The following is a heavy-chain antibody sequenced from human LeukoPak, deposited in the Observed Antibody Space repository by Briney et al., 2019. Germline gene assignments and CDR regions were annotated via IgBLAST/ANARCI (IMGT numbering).Heavy chain of an antibody. CDR1: GFTVSSNY. J-gene: IGHJ4*02. V-gene: IGHV3-53*01. CDR2: LYSGAGT. Sequence: TGGSLRLSCAASGFTVSSNYMTWVRQAPGKGLEWVSVLYSGAGTYYADSVKGRFTISRDNSKNTLYLQMNSLRAEDTAVYYCATLYGSARGAFDSWGQGTLVTVSP. D-gene: IGHD3-10*01. CDR3: ATLYGSARGAFDS.